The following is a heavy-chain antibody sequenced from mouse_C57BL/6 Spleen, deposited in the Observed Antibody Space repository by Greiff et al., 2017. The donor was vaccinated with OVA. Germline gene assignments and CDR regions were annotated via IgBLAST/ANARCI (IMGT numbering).Heavy chain of an antibody. D-gene: IGHD1-1*01. CDR3: AFYYYGSSYGYWYFDV. CDR1: GYTFTSYW. J-gene: IGHJ1*03. Sequence: QVQLQQPGAELVRPGSSVKLSCKASGYTFTSYWMDWVKQRPEQGLEWIGNIYPSDSETHYNQKFKDKATLTVDKSSSTAYMQLSSLTSEDSAVYYCAFYYYGSSYGYWYFDVWGTGTTVTVSS. CDR2: IYPSDSET. V-gene: IGHV1-61*01.